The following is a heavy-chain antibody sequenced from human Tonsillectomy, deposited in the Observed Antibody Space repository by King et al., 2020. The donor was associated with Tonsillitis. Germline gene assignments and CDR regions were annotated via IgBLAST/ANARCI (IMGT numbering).Heavy chain of an antibody. Sequence: QLQESGPGLVKPSQTLSLTCTVSGGSISSGTYYWNWIRQPAGKRLEWIGRISTSGNTHYNPSLKSRVTISVDTSKNQFSLKLSSVTAADTAAYHCARAGRLGHYYYYYYMDVWGKGTTVTVSS. D-gene: IGHD3-10*01. CDR1: GGSISSGTYY. V-gene: IGHV4-61*02. CDR2: ISTSGNT. J-gene: IGHJ6*03. CDR3: ARAGRLGHYYYYYYMDV.